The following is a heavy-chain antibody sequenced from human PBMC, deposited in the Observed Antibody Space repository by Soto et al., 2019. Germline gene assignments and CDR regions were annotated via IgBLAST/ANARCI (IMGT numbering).Heavy chain of an antibody. J-gene: IGHJ2*01. V-gene: IGHV4-59*01. CDR3: ASLGGYWYFDL. Sequence: SETLSLTCTVSGGSISSYYWSWIRQPPGKGLEWIGYIYYSGSTNYNPSLKSRVTISVDTSKNQFSLKLSSVTAADTAVYYCASLGGYWYFDLWGRGTLVTVSS. CDR2: IYYSGST. D-gene: IGHD3-16*01. CDR1: GGSISSYY.